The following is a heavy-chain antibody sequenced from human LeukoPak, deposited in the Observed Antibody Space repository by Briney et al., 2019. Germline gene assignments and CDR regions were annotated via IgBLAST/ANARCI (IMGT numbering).Heavy chain of an antibody. V-gene: IGHV4-39*07. Sequence: SETLSLTCTVSGGSISSSSYYWGWIRQPPGKGLEWIGSIFYTGNTYYNPSLKSRVTISLDTSKNQFSLKLSSVTAPDTAVYYCAREITPPSYFDQWGQGTLVTVSS. CDR3: AREITPPSYFDQ. J-gene: IGHJ4*02. CDR1: GGSISSSSYY. CDR2: IFYTGNT.